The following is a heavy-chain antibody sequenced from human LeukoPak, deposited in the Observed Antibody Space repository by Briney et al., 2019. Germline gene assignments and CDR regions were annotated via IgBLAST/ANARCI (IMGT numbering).Heavy chain of an antibody. CDR2: INTNTGNP. CDR1: GYTFTNYA. V-gene: IGHV7-4-1*02. D-gene: IGHD6-13*01. Sequence: ASVEVSCKASGYTFTNYAMNWVRQAPGQGLEWMGWINTNTGNPTYAQGFTGRFVFSLDTSVSTAYLQISSLKAEDTAMYYCARERRSSSPGEQQLVRAFDIWGQGTMVTVSS. CDR3: ARERRSSSPGEQQLVRAFDI. J-gene: IGHJ3*02.